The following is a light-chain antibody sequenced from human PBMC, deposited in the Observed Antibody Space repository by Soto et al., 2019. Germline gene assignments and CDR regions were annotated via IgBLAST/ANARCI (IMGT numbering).Light chain of an antibody. CDR1: SSDVGGYNY. CDR3: CSYAGSFWV. V-gene: IGLV2-11*01. J-gene: IGLJ3*02. CDR2: DVS. Sequence: QSVLTQPLSVSGSPGQSVTISCTGTSSDVGGYNYVSWYQQHPGKAPKLMIYDVSKRPSGVPDRFSGSKSGNTASLTISGLQAEDEADYYCCSYAGSFWVFGGGTKLTVL.